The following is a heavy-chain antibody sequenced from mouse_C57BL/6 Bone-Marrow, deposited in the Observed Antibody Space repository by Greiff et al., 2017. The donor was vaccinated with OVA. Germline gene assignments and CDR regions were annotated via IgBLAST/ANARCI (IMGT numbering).Heavy chain of an antibody. V-gene: IGHV8-12*01. CDR1: GFSLNTSNMG. CDR2: IYWDDDK. Sequence: QVTLKVSGPGILQSSQSLSLTCSFSGFSLNTSNMGVSWIRQPSGKGLVWLAHIYWDDDKRYNPSLKSRLIISKHTSRTPVFLKITRVDTAGTATYYGARRGGCGARGDYAMDYGGQGTSVTVSS. D-gene: IGHD3-3*01. CDR3: ARRGGCGARGDYAMDY. J-gene: IGHJ4*01.